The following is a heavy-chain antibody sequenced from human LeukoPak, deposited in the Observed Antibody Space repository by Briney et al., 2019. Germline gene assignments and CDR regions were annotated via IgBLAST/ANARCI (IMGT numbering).Heavy chain of an antibody. J-gene: IGHJ4*02. Sequence: AGGSLRLSCAAYGFTFSIYWVGWVRQAPGGGMEWVANIKQDGREKYYVDSVKDRFTISRDNPKNSMYLQTNSLRAEDTALYYCAKDDEASYRGQGILVTVSS. CDR3: AKDDEASY. CDR1: GFTFSIYW. V-gene: IGHV3-7*04. D-gene: IGHD3-16*01. CDR2: IKQDGREK.